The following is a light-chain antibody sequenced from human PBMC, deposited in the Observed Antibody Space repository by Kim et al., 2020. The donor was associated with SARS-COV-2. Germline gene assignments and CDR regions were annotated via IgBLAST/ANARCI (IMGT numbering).Light chain of an antibody. CDR1: RLRRYY. Sequence: ALRQTGRITCQGDRLRRYYASWYQQKPGQAPVLVIYGKNNRPSGIPDRFSGSSSGNTASLTITGAQAEDEADYYCNSRDNSGNHLVFGGGTQLTVL. CDR2: GKN. J-gene: IGLJ2*01. CDR3: NSRDNSGNHLV. V-gene: IGLV3-19*01.